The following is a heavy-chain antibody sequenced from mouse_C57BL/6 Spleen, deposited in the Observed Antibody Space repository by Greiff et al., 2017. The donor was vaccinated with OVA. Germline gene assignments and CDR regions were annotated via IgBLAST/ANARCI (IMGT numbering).Heavy chain of an antibody. CDR1: GYSFTSYY. J-gene: IGHJ3*01. Sequence: VKVVESGPELVKPGASVKISCKASGYSFTSYYIHWVKQRPGQGLEWIGWIYPGSGNTKYNEKFKGKATLTADTSSSTAYMQLSSLTSEDSAVYYCARGDDYDWFAYWGQGTLVTVSA. CDR3: ARGDDYDWFAY. V-gene: IGHV1-66*01. D-gene: IGHD2-4*01. CDR2: IYPGSGNT.